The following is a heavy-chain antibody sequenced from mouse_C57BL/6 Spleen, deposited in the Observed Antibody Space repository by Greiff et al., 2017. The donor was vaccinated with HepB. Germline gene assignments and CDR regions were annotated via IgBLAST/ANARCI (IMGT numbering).Heavy chain of an antibody. CDR3: ASHEGDYYGSRMFAY. J-gene: IGHJ3*01. D-gene: IGHD1-1*01. CDR1: GYTFTEYT. V-gene: IGHV1-62-2*01. CDR2: FYPGSGSI. Sequence: QVQLQQSGAELVKPGASVKLSCKASGYTFTEYTIHWVKQRSGQGLEWIGWFYPGSGSIKYNEKFKDKATLTADKSSCPVYMELNRLTSEDSAVYVCASHEGDYYGSRMFAYWGQGTLVTVSA.